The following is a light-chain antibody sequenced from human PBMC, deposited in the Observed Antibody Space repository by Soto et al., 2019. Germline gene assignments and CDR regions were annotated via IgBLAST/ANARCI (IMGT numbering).Light chain of an antibody. CDR1: SSDVGAFDS. CDR2: EVS. V-gene: IGLV2-8*01. J-gene: IGLJ1*01. Sequence: QSALTQPPSASGSLGQSVTISCTGSSSDVGAFDSVSWYQQHPHKAPQIIIYEVSKRPSGVPDRFSGSKSGNTASLTVSGLQAHDEADYFCSSYAGRNNYVFGTGTKLTVL. CDR3: SSYAGRNNYV.